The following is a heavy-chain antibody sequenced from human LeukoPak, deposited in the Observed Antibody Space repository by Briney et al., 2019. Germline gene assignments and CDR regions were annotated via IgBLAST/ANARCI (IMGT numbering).Heavy chain of an antibody. CDR3: ARLRSSSGWYSYYYYYGMDV. V-gene: IGHV1-8*01. D-gene: IGHD6-19*01. J-gene: IGHJ6*02. Sequence: ASVKVSCKASGYTFTSYDINWVRQATGQGLEWMGWMNPNSGNTGYAQKFQGRVTMTRYTSISTAYMELSSLRSEDTAVYYCARLRSSSGWYSYYYYYGMDVWGQGTTVTVSS. CDR2: MNPNSGNT. CDR1: GYTFTSYD.